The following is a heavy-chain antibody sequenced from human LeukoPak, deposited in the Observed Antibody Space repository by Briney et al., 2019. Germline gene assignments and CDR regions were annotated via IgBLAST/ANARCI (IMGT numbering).Heavy chain of an antibody. V-gene: IGHV3-48*03. CDR2: ITSNGSTI. D-gene: IGHD4-17*01. J-gene: IGHJ4*02. Sequence: GGSLRLSCAASGFTFRSYEMNWVRQAPGKGLEWVSYITSNGSTIYYADSVKGRFTISRDNAKKTLYLQMNSLRAEDTAVYYCAREDYGDSYFDFWGQGTLVTVSS. CDR1: GFTFRSYE. CDR3: AREDYGDSYFDF.